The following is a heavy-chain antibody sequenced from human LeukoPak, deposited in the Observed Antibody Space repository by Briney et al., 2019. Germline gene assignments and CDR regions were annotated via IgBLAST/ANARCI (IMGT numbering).Heavy chain of an antibody. D-gene: IGHD3-22*01. CDR2: ISSSSRYI. CDR3: SSGYYFDY. CDR1: GFTFSSYS. V-gene: IGHV3-21*01. J-gene: IGHJ4*02. Sequence: GGSLRLSXAASGFTFSSYSMNWVRQAPGKGLEWVSSISSSSRYIYYADSVKGRFTISRDNAKNSLYLQMNSLRAEDTAVYYCSSGYYFDYWGQGTLVTVSS.